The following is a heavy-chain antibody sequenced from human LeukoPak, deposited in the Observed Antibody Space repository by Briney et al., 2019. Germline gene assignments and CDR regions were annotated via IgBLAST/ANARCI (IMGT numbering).Heavy chain of an antibody. V-gene: IGHV3-23*01. J-gene: IGHJ6*02. Sequence: GRSLRLSCAASGFTFSSYAMSWVRQAPGKGLEWVSAISGSGGSTYYADSVKGRFTISRDNSKNTLYLQMNSLRAEDTAVYYCAKRYCSSTSCLFESYYYYYGMDVWGQGTTVTVSS. CDR2: ISGSGGST. D-gene: IGHD2-2*01. CDR1: GFTFSSYA. CDR3: AKRYCSSTSCLFESYYYYYGMDV.